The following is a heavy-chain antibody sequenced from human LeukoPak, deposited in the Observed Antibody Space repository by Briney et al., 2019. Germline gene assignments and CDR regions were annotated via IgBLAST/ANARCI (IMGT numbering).Heavy chain of an antibody. Sequence: ASVKVSCKASGYTFTSYYMHWARQAPGQGLEWMGIINPSGGTTGHAQRFQGRVTMTRDTSTSTVYMELSSLRSEDTAVYYCARTRGYSDYELDYWGQGTLVTVSS. CDR3: ARTRGYSDYELDY. CDR2: INPSGGTT. D-gene: IGHD5-12*01. J-gene: IGHJ4*02. CDR1: GYTFTSYY. V-gene: IGHV1-46*01.